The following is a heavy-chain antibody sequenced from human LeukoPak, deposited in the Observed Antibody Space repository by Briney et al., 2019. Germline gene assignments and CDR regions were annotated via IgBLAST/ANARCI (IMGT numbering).Heavy chain of an antibody. D-gene: IGHD5-24*01. J-gene: IGHJ4*02. CDR2: INPSSGGT. CDR3: AREIGPIQLHLWGSAFDY. Sequence: ASVKVSCKASGYTFTGYYMHWVRQAPGQGLEWMGWINPSSGGTNYAQKFQGRVTMTRDTSISTAYMELSSLRSEDTAVYYCAREIGPIQLHLWGSAFDYWGQGTLVTVSS. V-gene: IGHV1-2*02. CDR1: GYTFTGYY.